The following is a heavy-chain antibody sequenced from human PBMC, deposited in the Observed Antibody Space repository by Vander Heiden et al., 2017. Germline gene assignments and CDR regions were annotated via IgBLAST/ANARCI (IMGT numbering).Heavy chain of an antibody. CDR1: GFTFSSYA. CDR3: ARDLGFLDY. J-gene: IGHJ4*02. CDR2: ISYDGSNK. V-gene: IGHV3-30-3*01. Sequence: QVQLVESGGGVVQPGRSLRLSCPASGFTFSSYAMHWVRQAPGKGLEWVAVISYDGSNKYYADSVKGRFTISRDNSKNTLYLQMNSLRAEDTAVYYCARDLGFLDYWGQGTLVTVSS.